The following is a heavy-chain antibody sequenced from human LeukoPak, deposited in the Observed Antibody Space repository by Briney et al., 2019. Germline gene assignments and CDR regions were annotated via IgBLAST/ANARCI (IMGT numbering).Heavy chain of an antibody. D-gene: IGHD6-6*01. J-gene: IGHJ4*02. CDR3: ARGSSFHNY. Sequence: GGSLRLSCVATGFIFEEYGMTWVRQAPGKGLEWVSGINGNGGSRGYAASVKGRFTISRDNANNSLYLQMNSLRAEDTALYYCARGSSFHNYWGQGTLVTVSS. CDR2: INGNGGSR. V-gene: IGHV3-20*04. CDR1: GFIFEEYG.